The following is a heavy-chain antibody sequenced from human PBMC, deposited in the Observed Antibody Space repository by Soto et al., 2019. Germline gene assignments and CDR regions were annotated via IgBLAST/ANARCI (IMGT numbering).Heavy chain of an antibody. CDR1: GGSISSSNW. J-gene: IGHJ3*02. V-gene: IGHV4-4*02. CDR2: IYHSGST. Sequence: QVQLQESGPGLVKPSGTLSLTCAVSGGSISSSNWWSWVRQPPGKGLEWIGEIYHSGSTNYNPSLKSRVTNSVDNSKNQFSLKLSSVPAADTAVYYCAGGGGGSYYAFDIWGQGTMVTVSS. D-gene: IGHD1-26*01. CDR3: AGGGGGSYYAFDI.